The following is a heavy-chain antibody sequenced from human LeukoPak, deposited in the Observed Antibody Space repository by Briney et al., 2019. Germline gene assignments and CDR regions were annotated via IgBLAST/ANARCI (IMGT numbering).Heavy chain of an antibody. CDR3: AKDSSGGTTTYPNWLDP. J-gene: IGHJ5*02. Sequence: QTGGSLRLSCAASGFTFSSYGMHWVRQAPGKGLEWVAGISYDGSYKQYGDSVKGRFTISRDKSKNTVSLQMNSLRVEDTAVYYCAKDSSGGTTTYPNWLDPWGQGTLVTVSS. CDR1: GFTFSSYG. V-gene: IGHV3-30*18. CDR2: ISYDGSYK. D-gene: IGHD1-7*01.